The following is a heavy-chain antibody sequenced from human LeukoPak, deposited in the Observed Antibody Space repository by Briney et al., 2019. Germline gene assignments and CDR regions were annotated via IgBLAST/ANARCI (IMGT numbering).Heavy chain of an antibody. Sequence: PSETLSLTCAVYGGSFSGYYWGWIRQPPGKGLEWIGEINHSGSTNYNPSLKSRVTISVDTSKNQFSLKLSSVTAADTAVYYCARGSGPYMVRGPIDYWGQGTLVTVSS. CDR2: INHSGST. D-gene: IGHD3-10*01. J-gene: IGHJ4*02. CDR1: GGSFSGYY. CDR3: ARGSGPYMVRGPIDY. V-gene: IGHV4-34*01.